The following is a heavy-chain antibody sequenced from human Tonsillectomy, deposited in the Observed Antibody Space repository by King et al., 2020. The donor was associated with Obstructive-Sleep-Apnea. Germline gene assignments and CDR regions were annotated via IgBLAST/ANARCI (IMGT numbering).Heavy chain of an antibody. Sequence: MQLQESGPGLVKPSETLSLTCTVSGGSISSYYWSWIRQPPGKGLEWIGYIYYSGSTNYNPSLKSRVTISVDTSKNQFSLKLSSVTAADTAVYYCARVPPSYCSGDSCPPAIDYWGQGTLVTVSS. D-gene: IGHD2-15*01. CDR3: ARVPPSYCSGDSCPPAIDY. CDR1: GGSISSYY. V-gene: IGHV4-59*01. J-gene: IGHJ4*02. CDR2: IYYSGST.